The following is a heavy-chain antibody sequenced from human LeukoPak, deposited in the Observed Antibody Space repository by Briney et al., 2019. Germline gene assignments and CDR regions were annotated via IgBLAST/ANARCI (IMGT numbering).Heavy chain of an antibody. V-gene: IGHV4-4*07. D-gene: IGHD3-3*01. Sequence: SETLSLTCTVSVDSISSSYWSWIRQPAGKGVRWIGRLYTSVTTNYTPSLKSRVTMSVDRSKNQSSRNLSCLAAADLAVYYCARESGYCFDPWGKGMLVTVSS. CDR3: ARESGYCFDP. CDR1: VDSISSSY. J-gene: IGHJ5*02. CDR2: LYTSVTT.